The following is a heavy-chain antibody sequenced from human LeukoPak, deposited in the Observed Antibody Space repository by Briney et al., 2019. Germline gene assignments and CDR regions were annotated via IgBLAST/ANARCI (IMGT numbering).Heavy chain of an antibody. Sequence: SETLSLTCAVYGGSFSGYYWSWIRQPPGKGLEWIGEINHSGSTNYNPSLKSRVTISVDTSKNQFSLKLSSVTAADTAVYYCARLQSLYYYYYYMDVWGKGTTVTISS. CDR2: INHSGST. V-gene: IGHV4-34*01. CDR3: ARLQSLYYYYYYMDV. CDR1: GGSFSGYY. D-gene: IGHD6-19*01. J-gene: IGHJ6*03.